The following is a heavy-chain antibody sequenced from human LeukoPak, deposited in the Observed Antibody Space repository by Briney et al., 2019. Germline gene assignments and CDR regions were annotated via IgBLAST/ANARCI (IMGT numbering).Heavy chain of an antibody. Sequence: ASVKVSCKASGYTFTYYYIHWVRQAPGQGLEWMGVINPSDGTRNYAQKFQGRVTMTRDTSTSTVYMELSSLRSEDTAVYYCAREQGLTSPGGDHWGQGTLVTVSS. D-gene: IGHD4-23*01. V-gene: IGHV1-46*01. CDR3: AREQGLTSPGGDH. CDR1: GYTFTYYY. J-gene: IGHJ4*02. CDR2: INPSDGTR.